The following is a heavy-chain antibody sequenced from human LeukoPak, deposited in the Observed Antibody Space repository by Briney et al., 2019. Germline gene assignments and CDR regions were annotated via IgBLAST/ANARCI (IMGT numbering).Heavy chain of an antibody. CDR1: GVSISSYY. J-gene: IGHJ4*02. CDR2: IYYSGST. Sequence: SETLSLTCTVSGVSISSYYWSWIRQPPGKELEWIGYIYYSGSTNYNPSLKSRVTISVDTSKKQFSLKLSSVTAADTAVYYCARGALRFDYWGQGTLVTVSS. V-gene: IGHV4-59*01. CDR3: ARGALRFDY.